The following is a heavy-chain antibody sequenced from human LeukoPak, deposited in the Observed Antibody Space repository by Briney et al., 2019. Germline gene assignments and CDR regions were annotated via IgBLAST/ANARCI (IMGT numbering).Heavy chain of an antibody. CDR2: ISYDGSNK. CDR1: GFTFSSYG. V-gene: IGHV3-30*18. CDR3: AKGGPTGKVPAAISERFSDY. Sequence: GGSLRLSCAASGFTFSSYGMHWVRQAPGKGLEWVAVISYDGSNKYYADSVKGRFTISRDNSKNTLYLQMNSLRAEDTAVYYCAKGGPTGKVPAAISERFSDYWGQGTLVTVSS. J-gene: IGHJ4*02. D-gene: IGHD2-2*01.